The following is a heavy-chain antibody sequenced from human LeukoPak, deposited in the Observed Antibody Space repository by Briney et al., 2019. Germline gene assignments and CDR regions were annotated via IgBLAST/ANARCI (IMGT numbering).Heavy chain of an antibody. D-gene: IGHD6-19*01. Sequence: GGSLRLSCVASGFSVSDNYMSWVRQAPGKGPEWVSVIYNGGRAYYADSVKGRFTISRDSSKNTLYLQMNSLRAEDTAVYYCARVPSSSPASAWFDPWGQGTLVSVSS. CDR1: GFSVSDNY. CDR3: ARVPSSSPASAWFDP. CDR2: IYNGGRA. J-gene: IGHJ5*02. V-gene: IGHV3-53*01.